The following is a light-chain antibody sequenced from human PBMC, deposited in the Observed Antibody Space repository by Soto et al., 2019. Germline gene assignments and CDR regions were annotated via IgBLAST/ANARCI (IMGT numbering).Light chain of an antibody. CDR2: KVS. Sequence: QSVLTQPPSASGSPGQSVTISCTGTSRDVGGYNYVSWYQQHPGKAPKLMIYKVSKRPSGVPDRFSGSKSGNTASLTVSGLQADDEADYYCSSCAGSDNLVFGGGTKLTVL. V-gene: IGLV2-8*01. J-gene: IGLJ2*01. CDR1: SRDVGGYNY. CDR3: SSCAGSDNLV.